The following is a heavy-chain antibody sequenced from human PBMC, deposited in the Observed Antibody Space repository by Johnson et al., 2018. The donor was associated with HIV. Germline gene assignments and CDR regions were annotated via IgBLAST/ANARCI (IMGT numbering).Heavy chain of an antibody. CDR3: ASLVGSSSGEAFDI. D-gene: IGHD6-6*01. J-gene: IGHJ3*02. CDR1: GFTFSSYW. V-gene: IGHV3-7*05. Sequence: VQLVESGGGLIQPGGSLRLSCAASGFTFSSYWMSWVRQAPGKGLEWVANIKQDGSEKYYVDSVKGRFPISRDNAKNSLYLQMNSLRAEDTAVDYCASLVGSSSGEAFDIWGQGTMVTVSS. CDR2: IKQDGSEK.